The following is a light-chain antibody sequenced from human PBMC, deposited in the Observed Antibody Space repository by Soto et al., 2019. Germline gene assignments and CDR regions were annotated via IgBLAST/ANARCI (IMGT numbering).Light chain of an antibody. Sequence: QSALTQPASVSGSPGQSITISCTGTSSDVGYYNYVSWYQQHPGKAPKLMIYDVSERPSGVPDRFSGSKSGNTASLTISGLQAEDEADYYCCSYAGTYTGVFGTGTKVTVL. CDR3: CSYAGTYTGV. J-gene: IGLJ1*01. V-gene: IGLV2-11*01. CDR2: DVS. CDR1: SSDVGYYNY.